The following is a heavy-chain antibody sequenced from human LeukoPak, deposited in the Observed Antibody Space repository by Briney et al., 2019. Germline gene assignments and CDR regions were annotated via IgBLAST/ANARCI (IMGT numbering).Heavy chain of an antibody. J-gene: IGHJ4*02. D-gene: IGHD6-6*01. CDR1: GFTFSTYA. CDR3: ARAPTSARPFDY. CDR2: ISGSGGST. V-gene: IGHV3-23*01. Sequence: PGGSLRLSCAASGFTFSTYAMSWVRQIPGEGLEWVSGISGSGGSTYYADSLKGRFTISRDNAKNSLYLQMNSLRAEDTAVYYCARAPTSARPFDYWGQGTLVTVSS.